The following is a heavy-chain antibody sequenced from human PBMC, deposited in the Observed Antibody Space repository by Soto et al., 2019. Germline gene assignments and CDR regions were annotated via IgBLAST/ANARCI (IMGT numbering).Heavy chain of an antibody. CDR3: SKDHHAIAVAGSPVDY. V-gene: IGHV3-30*18. D-gene: IGHD6-19*01. CDR2: VSYDGSKK. CDR1: GLSFSSYG. J-gene: IGHJ4*02. Sequence: QVQLVESGGGVVQPERSLRLSCAASGLSFSSYGMHWVREAPGKGLEWVASVSYDGSKKYYANSAKGRFTISRDNSNNMLYLQMSSQRVEDTAVYYCSKDHHAIAVAGSPVDYWGQGTLVIVSS.